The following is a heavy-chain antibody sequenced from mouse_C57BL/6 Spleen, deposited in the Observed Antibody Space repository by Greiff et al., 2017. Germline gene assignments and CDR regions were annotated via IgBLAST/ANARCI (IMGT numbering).Heavy chain of an antibody. CDR3: ARESYGGSYAHWYFDV. Sequence: QVQLKQSGPELVKPGASVKISCKASGYAFSSSWMNWVKQRPGKGLEWIGRIYPGDGDTNYNGKFKGKATLTADKSSSTAYMQLSSLTSEDSAVYFCARESYGGSYAHWYFDVWGTGTTVTVSS. CDR1: GYAFSSSW. V-gene: IGHV1-82*01. D-gene: IGHD1-1*01. J-gene: IGHJ1*03. CDR2: IYPGDGDT.